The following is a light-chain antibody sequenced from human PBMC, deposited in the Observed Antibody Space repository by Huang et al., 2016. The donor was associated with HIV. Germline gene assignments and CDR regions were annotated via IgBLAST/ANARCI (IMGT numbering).Light chain of an antibody. Sequence: PGDRATLSCRASLSVTSNFLAWYQQRPGQAPRLLIYGASSRATDIPVRISGTGSGTDFPLTISRLEPEDFAVYYCQQYASSPGTFGQGTKVEI. CDR1: LSVTSNF. CDR3: QQYASSPGT. V-gene: IGKV3-20*01. J-gene: IGKJ1*01. CDR2: GAS.